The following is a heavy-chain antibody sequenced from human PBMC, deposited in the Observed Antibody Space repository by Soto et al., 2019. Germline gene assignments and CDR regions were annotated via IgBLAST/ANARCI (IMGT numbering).Heavy chain of an antibody. Sequence: PSETLSLTCAVSGGSISSSNWWSWVRQPPGKGLEWIGEIYHSGSTNYNPSLKSRVTISVDKSKNQFSLKLSSVTAADTAVYYFAVGTQNRKHLYYFDYWGQGTLVTVSS. CDR2: IYHSGST. D-gene: IGHD1-1*01. CDR3: AVGTQNRKHLYYFDY. CDR1: GGSISSSNW. V-gene: IGHV4-4*02. J-gene: IGHJ4*02.